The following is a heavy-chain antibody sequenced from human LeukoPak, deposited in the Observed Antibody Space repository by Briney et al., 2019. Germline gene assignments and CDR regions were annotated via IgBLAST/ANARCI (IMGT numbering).Heavy chain of an antibody. J-gene: IGHJ4*02. CDR3: AREGQSAWSGELSLDY. CDR1: GYTFTSYG. Sequence: ASVKVSCKASGYTFTSYGISWVRQAPGQGLEGMGWISAYNGNTNYAQKLQGRVTMTTDTSTSTAYMELRSLRSDDTAVYYCAREGQSAWSGELSLDYWGQGTLVTVSS. CDR2: ISAYNGNT. V-gene: IGHV1-18*01. D-gene: IGHD3-10*01.